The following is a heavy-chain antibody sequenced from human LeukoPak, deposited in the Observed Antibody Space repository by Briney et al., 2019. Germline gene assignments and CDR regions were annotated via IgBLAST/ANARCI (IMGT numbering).Heavy chain of an antibody. D-gene: IGHD3-22*01. CDR1: GGSISSYY. CDR3: ASTWPDSSGYYFPPKRDDAFDV. V-gene: IGHV4-59*08. J-gene: IGHJ3*01. CDR2: MYYSGST. Sequence: SETLSLTCTVSGGSISSYYWSWIRQPPGKGLEWIGYMYYSGSTNYNPSLKSRVTISVDTSKNQFSLKLSSVTAADTAVYYCASTWPDSSGYYFPPKRDDAFDVWGQGTMVTVSS.